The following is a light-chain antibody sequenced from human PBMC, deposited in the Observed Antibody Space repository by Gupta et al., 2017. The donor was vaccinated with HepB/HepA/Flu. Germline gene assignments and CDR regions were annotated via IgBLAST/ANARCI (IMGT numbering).Light chain of an antibody. Sequence: QSACTQPAYASGAPCQSSTISCTGTGSDVGAYNYVSWYQQHPDKALKLIILDASNRPAGVSNRFSGSKAGNTASLTISGLQAEDDADYYCSSQTITYTVVFGGGTKLTVL. J-gene: IGLJ2*01. V-gene: IGLV2-14*03. CDR1: GSDVGAYNY. CDR2: DAS. CDR3: SSQTITYTVV.